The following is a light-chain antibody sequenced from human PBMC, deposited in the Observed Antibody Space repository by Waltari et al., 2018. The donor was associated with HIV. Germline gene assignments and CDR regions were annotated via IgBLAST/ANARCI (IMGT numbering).Light chain of an antibody. Sequence: QSALTQPRSVSGSPGQSVTISCTGTSSDVGGYHYVSWYQQHPGKAPKLMIYDVSQRPSGVPDRFSGSKSGNTASLTISGLQAEDEADYYCCSYAGSYTSWVFGGGTKLTVL. J-gene: IGLJ3*02. CDR3: CSYAGSYTSWV. V-gene: IGLV2-11*01. CDR1: SSDVGGYHY. CDR2: DVS.